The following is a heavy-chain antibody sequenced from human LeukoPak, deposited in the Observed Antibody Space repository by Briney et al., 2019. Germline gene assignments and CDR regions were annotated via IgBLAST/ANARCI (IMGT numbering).Heavy chain of an antibody. J-gene: IGHJ4*02. V-gene: IGHV3-21*01. Sequence: PGGSLRLSCAASGFTFSSYSVNWVRQAPGKGLEWVSSISRSSSYIFYTDSVKGRFTISRDNAKNSLYLQMNSLRAEDTAVYYCARDKGDSDPELGYWGQGTLVTVSS. D-gene: IGHD2-21*02. CDR2: ISRSSSYI. CDR1: GFTFSSYS. CDR3: ARDKGDSDPELGY.